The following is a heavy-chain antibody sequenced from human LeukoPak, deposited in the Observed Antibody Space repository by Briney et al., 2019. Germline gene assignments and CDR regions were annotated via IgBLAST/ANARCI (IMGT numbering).Heavy chain of an antibody. V-gene: IGHV4-39*01. J-gene: IGHJ4*02. CDR1: GGSISSSSYY. D-gene: IGHD5-18*01. Sequence: PSETLSLTCTVSGGSISSSSYYWGWIRQPPGKGLEWIGSIYYSGSPYYNPSLESRVTISVDTSKNQFPLKLSSVTAADTAVYYCARGYSYGYVSRLTSAYYFDYWGQGTLVTVSS. CDR2: IYYSGSP. CDR3: ARGYSYGYVSRLTSAYYFDY.